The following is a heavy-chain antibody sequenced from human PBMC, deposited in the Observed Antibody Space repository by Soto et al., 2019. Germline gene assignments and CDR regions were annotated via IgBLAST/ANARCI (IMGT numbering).Heavy chain of an antibody. CDR3: ARPSGSYGDYAWSLKY. J-gene: IGHJ4*02. V-gene: IGHV1-18*01. D-gene: IGHD4-17*01. CDR1: GYPFTGYS. Sequence: QIQLVQSGAEVKKPGASVKVSCKASGYPFTGYSVGWERQAPGQGPEWMGWISAYSGDTYYAQRFQDRLTMTTDASTSTAYMDLRSLRSDDTAVYYCARPSGSYGDYAWSLKYWGQGTLVTVSS. CDR2: ISAYSGDT.